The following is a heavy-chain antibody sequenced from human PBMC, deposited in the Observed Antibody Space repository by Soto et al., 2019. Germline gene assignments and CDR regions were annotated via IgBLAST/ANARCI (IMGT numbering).Heavy chain of an antibody. CDR2: ISGSGGST. V-gene: IGHV3-23*01. CDR3: AKVYDGSGRPYFDY. CDR1: GGTFSSYA. J-gene: IGHJ4*02. D-gene: IGHD6-19*01. Sequence: GGSLRLSCAASGGTFSSYAMSWVRQAPGKGLEWVSAISGSGGSTYYADSVKGRFTISRDNSKNTLYLQMNSLRAEDTAVYYCAKVYDGSGRPYFDYWGQGTLVTVSS.